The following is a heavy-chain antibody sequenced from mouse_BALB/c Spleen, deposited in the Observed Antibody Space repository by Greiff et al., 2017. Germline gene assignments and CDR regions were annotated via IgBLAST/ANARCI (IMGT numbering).Heavy chain of an antibody. CDR1: GYSITSGYY. Sequence: ESGPGLVKPSQSLSLTCSVTGYSITSGYYWNWIRQFPGNKLEWMGYISYDGSNNYNPSLKNRISITRDTSKNQFFLKLNSVTTEDTATYYCARGEDYYGSTPDYWGQGTTLTVSS. D-gene: IGHD1-1*01. CDR2: ISYDGSN. CDR3: ARGEDYYGSTPDY. V-gene: IGHV3-6*02. J-gene: IGHJ2*01.